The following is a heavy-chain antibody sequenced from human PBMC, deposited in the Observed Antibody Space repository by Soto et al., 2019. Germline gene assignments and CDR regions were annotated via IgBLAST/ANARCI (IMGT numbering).Heavy chain of an antibody. CDR3: ARGSHKLHSYDSSGFYHYVDY. Sequence: RSLTCAVYGGSFSDYSWTWIRQPPGKGLEWIGEINDSGSTNYTPSLERRVTISRDTSKNRFSLKLSSVTAADTAVYYCARGSHKLHSYDSSGFYHYVDYWGQGSLVTVSS. V-gene: IGHV4-34*01. CDR2: INDSGST. D-gene: IGHD3-22*01. J-gene: IGHJ4*02. CDR1: GGSFSDYS.